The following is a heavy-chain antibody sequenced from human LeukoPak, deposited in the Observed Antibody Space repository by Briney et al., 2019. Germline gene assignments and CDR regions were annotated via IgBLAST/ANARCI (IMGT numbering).Heavy chain of an antibody. V-gene: IGHV4-59*12. D-gene: IGHD2-2*01. CDR1: GGSISSYY. CDR3: AREDSSSTGAFDF. CDR2: IYYSGST. J-gene: IGHJ3*01. Sequence: SETLSLTCTVSGGSISSYYWSWIRQPPGKGLEWIGYIYYSGSTNYNPSLKSRVTISVDTSKNQFSLNLSSVTAADTALYFCAREDSSSTGAFDFWGQGTMVTVSS.